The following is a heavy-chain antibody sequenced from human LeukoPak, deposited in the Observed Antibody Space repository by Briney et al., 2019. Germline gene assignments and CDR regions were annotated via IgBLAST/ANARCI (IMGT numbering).Heavy chain of an antibody. D-gene: IGHD5-24*01. Sequence: PSETLSLTCTVSGGSISSYYWGWIRQPPGKGLEWIGSIYYSGSTYYNPSLKSRVTISVDTSKNQFSLKLSSVTAADTAVYYCAREEMAMLYYFDYWGQGTLVTVSS. J-gene: IGHJ4*02. CDR2: IYYSGST. V-gene: IGHV4-39*07. CDR1: GGSISSYY. CDR3: AREEMAMLYYFDY.